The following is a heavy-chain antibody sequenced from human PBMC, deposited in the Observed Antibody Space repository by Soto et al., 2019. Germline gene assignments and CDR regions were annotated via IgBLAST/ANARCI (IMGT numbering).Heavy chain of an antibody. V-gene: IGHV4-59*01. CDR1: GGSISGSY. Sequence: QVQLQESGPGLVKPSETLSLTCSVSGGSISGSYWSWLRQSPGTGLEWLGYVYYTGSTNYSPSLRSRVSISVDTSKNEFSLRLSSVTAADTAVYFCARSVAVPGAHIDYWGQGTQVTVSS. J-gene: IGHJ4*02. CDR2: VYYTGST. D-gene: IGHD6-19*01. CDR3: ARSVAVPGAHIDY.